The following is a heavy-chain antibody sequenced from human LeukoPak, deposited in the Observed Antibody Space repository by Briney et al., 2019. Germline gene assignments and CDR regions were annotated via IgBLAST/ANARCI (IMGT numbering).Heavy chain of an antibody. CDR3: ARDRIAVAGTL. CDR1: GFTFRSYE. V-gene: IGHV3-48*03. D-gene: IGHD6-19*01. J-gene: IGHJ4*02. CDR2: ISSTGNTI. Sequence: GGSLRLSCAASGFTFRSYEMSWVRQAPGKGLEWVSSISSTGNTIYYADSVKGRFTISRDNAKNSLYLQMSSLKTEDTAVYYCARDRIAVAGTLWGQGTLVTVSS.